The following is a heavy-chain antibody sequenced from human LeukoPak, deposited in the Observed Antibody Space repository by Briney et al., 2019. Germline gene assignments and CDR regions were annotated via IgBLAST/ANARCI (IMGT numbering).Heavy chain of an antibody. CDR2: ISAYNGNT. D-gene: IGHD6-19*01. V-gene: IGHV1-18*01. CDR3: ARESGAAVAGNNWFDP. Sequence: ASVKVSCKGSGYTFTSYGISWVRQAPGQGLEWMGWISAYNGNTNYAQKLQGRVTMTTDTSTSTAYMELRSLRSDDTAVYYCARESGAAVAGNNWFDPWGQGTLVTVSS. J-gene: IGHJ5*02. CDR1: GYTFTSYG.